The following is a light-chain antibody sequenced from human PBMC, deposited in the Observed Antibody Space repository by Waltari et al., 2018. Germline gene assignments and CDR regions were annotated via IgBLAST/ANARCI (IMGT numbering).Light chain of an antibody. CDR1: NIGSKS. J-gene: IGLJ3*02. CDR2: YDS. V-gene: IGLV3-21*04. CDR3: QVWDSSSDHWV. Sequence: SYVLTQPPSVSVAPGKTARITCGGKNIGSKSVHWYRQKPGQAPVLVIYYDSDRPSGIPERFSGSNSGNTATLTISRVEAGDEADYYCQVWDSSSDHWVFGGGTKLTVL.